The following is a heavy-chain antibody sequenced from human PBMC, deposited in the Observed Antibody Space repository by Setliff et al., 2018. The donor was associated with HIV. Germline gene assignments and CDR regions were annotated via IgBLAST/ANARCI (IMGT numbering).Heavy chain of an antibody. CDR1: GFTVSSYY. D-gene: IGHD3-10*01. V-gene: IGHV3-30*01. CDR3: ARSVIGYYYYGMDV. CDR2: ISYDGSNK. Sequence: GGSLRLSCAASGFTVSSYYMTWVRQAPGKGLEWVAVISYDGSNKYYADFVKGRFTISRDNSKNTLYLQMNSLRAEDTAVYYCARSVIGYYYYGMDVWGQGTLVTVSS. J-gene: IGHJ6*02.